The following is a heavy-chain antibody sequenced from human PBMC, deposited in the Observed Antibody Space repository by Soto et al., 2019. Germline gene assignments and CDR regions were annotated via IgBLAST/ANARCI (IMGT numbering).Heavy chain of an antibody. CDR1: GGTFSSYA. V-gene: IGHV1-69*06. CDR3: ARDSGNSGHYYYYYGMDV. Sequence: QVQLVQSGAEVKKPGSSVKVSCKASGGTFSSYAISWVRQAPGQGLEWMGGIIPIFGTANYAQKFQGRVTITADNTTSTAYMELSSLRYEDTAVYYCARDSGNSGHYYYYYGMDVWGQGTTVTVSS. CDR2: IIPIFGTA. J-gene: IGHJ6*02. D-gene: IGHD5-12*01.